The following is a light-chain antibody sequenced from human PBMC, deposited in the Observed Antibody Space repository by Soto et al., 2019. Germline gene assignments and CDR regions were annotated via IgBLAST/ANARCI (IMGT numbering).Light chain of an antibody. CDR2: DAS. CDR3: QQYGSSPFT. J-gene: IGKJ2*01. CDR1: QSVTSNY. Sequence: EIVXTXXPXTXSLSPGERATLSCRASQSVTSNYLIWYQQKPSQAPRPLIYDASNRATGIPDRFSGGGSGTDFTLTISRLEPEDFAVYYCQQYGSSPFTFGQGTKLEIK. V-gene: IGKV3-20*01.